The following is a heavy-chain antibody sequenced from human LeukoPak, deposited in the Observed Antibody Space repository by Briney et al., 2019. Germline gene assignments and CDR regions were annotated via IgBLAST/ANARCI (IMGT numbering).Heavy chain of an antibody. CDR3: ARQPRGRITGTAQYFDY. Sequence: SETLSLTCTVSGGSISSYYWSWIRQPPGKGLEWIGHIYYSGSTNYNPSLKSRVTISVDTSKNQFSLKLSSVTAADTAVYYCARQPRGRITGTAQYFDYWGQGTLVTVPS. J-gene: IGHJ4*02. CDR2: IYYSGST. V-gene: IGHV4-59*08. D-gene: IGHD1-20*01. CDR1: GGSISSYY.